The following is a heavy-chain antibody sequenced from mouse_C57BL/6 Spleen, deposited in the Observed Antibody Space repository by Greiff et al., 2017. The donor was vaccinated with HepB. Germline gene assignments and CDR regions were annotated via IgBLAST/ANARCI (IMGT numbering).Heavy chain of an antibody. D-gene: IGHD2-3*01. V-gene: IGHV14-4*01. CDR2: IDPENGDT. Sequence: VHVKQSGAELVRPGASVKLSCTASGFNIKDDYMHWVKQRPEQGLEWIGWIDPENGDTEYASKFQGKATITADTSSNTAYLQLSSLTSEDTAVYYCTKEDDYAMDYWGQGTSVTVSS. CDR3: TKEDDYAMDY. CDR1: GFNIKDDY. J-gene: IGHJ4*01.